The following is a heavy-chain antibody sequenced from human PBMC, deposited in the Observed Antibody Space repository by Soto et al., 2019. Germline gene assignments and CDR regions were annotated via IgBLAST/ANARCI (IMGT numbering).Heavy chain of an antibody. Sequence: SGPTLVKPTQTLTLTCTFSGFSLSTSGVGVGWIRQPPGKALEWLALIYWNDDKRYSPSLKSRLTITKDTSKNQVVLTMTNMDPVDTATYYCAHVPRVPYYDFWSGYFYYFDYWGQGTLVTVSS. V-gene: IGHV2-5*01. CDR3: AHVPRVPYYDFWSGYFYYFDY. J-gene: IGHJ4*02. CDR2: IYWNDDK. CDR1: GFSLSTSGVG. D-gene: IGHD3-3*01.